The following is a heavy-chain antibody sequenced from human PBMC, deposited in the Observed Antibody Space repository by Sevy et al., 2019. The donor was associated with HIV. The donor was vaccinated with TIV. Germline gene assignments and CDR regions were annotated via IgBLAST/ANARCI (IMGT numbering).Heavy chain of an antibody. CDR2: IKGDGSDK. Sequence: GGSLRLSCAASGFTFSANWMNWVRQAPGKGLEWVANIKGDGSDKHYVDSVEDRFTISRDNAKNLLYLQMNGLRVEDTAVYYCAHETFGRFESWGQGTLVTVSS. V-gene: IGHV3-7*01. J-gene: IGHJ4*02. D-gene: IGHD3-16*01. CDR1: GFTFSANW. CDR3: AHETFGRFES.